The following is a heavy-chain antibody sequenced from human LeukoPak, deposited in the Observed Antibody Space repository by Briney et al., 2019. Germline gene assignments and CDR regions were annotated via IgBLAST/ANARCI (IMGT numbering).Heavy chain of an antibody. J-gene: IGHJ5*02. D-gene: IGHD4-17*01. CDR1: GYTLTELS. CDR2: FDPEDGET. V-gene: IGHV1-24*01. Sequence: ASVKVSCKVSGYTLTELSMHWVRQAPGKGLEWMGGFDPEDGETIYAQKFQGRVTMTEDTSTDTAYMELSSLRSEETAVYYCATGDYGDYVKNWFDPWGQGTLVTVSS. CDR3: ATGDYGDYVKNWFDP.